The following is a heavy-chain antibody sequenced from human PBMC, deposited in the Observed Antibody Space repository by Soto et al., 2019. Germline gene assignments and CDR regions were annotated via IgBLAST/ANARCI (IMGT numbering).Heavy chain of an antibody. J-gene: IGHJ4*02. CDR2: IYYSGST. CDR1: GGSISSYY. Sequence: SQTLSLTCTVSGGSISSYYWSWFRQPPGKGLEWIGYIYYSGSTNYNPSLKSRVTISVDTSKNQFSLKLSSVTAADTAVYYCARYRGGSFYFDYWGQGTLVTVS. CDR3: ARYRGGSFYFDY. V-gene: IGHV4-59*01. D-gene: IGHD1-26*01.